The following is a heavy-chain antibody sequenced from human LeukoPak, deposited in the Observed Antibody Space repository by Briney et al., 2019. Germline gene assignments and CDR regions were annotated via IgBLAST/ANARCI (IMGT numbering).Heavy chain of an antibody. CDR2: ISGSGNFI. CDR1: GFTFTSYT. V-gene: IGHV3-48*01. D-gene: IGHD2-15*01. J-gene: IGHJ4*02. CDR3: ARGFPLGWWYFDY. Sequence: GRSLRLSCAASGFTFTSYTMNWVRQAPGKGLEWISHISGSGNFIYYADSVEGRFSISRDNAKNSLYLQMNSLRVEGTAVYYCARGFPLGWWYFDYWGQGILVTVSS.